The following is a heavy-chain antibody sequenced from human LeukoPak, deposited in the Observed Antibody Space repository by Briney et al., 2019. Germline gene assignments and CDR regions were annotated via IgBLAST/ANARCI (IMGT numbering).Heavy chain of an antibody. D-gene: IGHD2-2*01. Sequence: ASVKVSCKASGYTFTGYYMHWVRQDPGQRLEWMGWINPNNGGTNYAQNFQGRVTMTRDTSISTAYMELSRLTSDDTAVYYCARGRGSTSSNFDYWGQGTLVTVSS. CDR1: GYTFTGYY. V-gene: IGHV1-2*02. CDR3: ARGRGSTSSNFDY. J-gene: IGHJ4*02. CDR2: INPNNGGT.